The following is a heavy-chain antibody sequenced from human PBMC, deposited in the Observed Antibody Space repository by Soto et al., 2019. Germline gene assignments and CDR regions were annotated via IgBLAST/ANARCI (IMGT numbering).Heavy chain of an antibody. D-gene: IGHD1-26*01. CDR3: AHAYGGRSLY. CDR2: IYWDDSK. V-gene: IGHV2-5*02. CDR1: GFSLTTDRVG. J-gene: IGHJ4*02. Sequence: QITLKESGPTLVKPTQTLTLTCTFSGFSLTTDRVGVGWIRQPPGEALEWLAVIYWDDSKTYRPSLESRLTITKDTSKNQVGLTMPNMDSLDTATYYCAHAYGGRSLYWGQGTLVPVSS.